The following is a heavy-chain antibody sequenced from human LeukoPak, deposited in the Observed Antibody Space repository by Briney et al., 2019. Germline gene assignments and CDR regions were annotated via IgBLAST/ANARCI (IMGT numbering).Heavy chain of an antibody. CDR2: ISAGGSTR. D-gene: IGHD2-8*01. V-gene: IGHV3-48*03. Sequence: GGPLRLSCAASGFTFSGYEMNWVRQAPGKGLEWVSHISAGGSTRYYADSVKGRFTISRDNAKNSLYLQMNSLRAEDTAVYYCARVEVNAFHDWGQGTLVSVSA. CDR3: ARVEVNAFHD. J-gene: IGHJ1*01. CDR1: GFTFSGYE.